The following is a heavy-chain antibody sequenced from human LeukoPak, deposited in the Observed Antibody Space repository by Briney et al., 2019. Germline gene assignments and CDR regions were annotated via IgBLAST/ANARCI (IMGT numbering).Heavy chain of an antibody. CDR3: ARPGENCSSTSCSPNDAFDI. Sequence: GASVKVSCKASGYTFTSYGISWVRQAPGQGLEWMGWISAYNGNTNYAQKLQGRVTMTTDTSTSTAYMELRSLRSDDTAVYYCARPGENCSSTSCSPNDAFDIWGQGTMVTVSS. V-gene: IGHV1-18*01. J-gene: IGHJ3*02. CDR1: GYTFTSYG. CDR2: ISAYNGNT. D-gene: IGHD2-2*01.